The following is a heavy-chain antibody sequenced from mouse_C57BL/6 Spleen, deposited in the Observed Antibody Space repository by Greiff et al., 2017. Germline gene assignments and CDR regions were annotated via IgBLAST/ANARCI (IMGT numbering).Heavy chain of an antibody. D-gene: IGHD3-3*01. Sequence: VQLQQPGAELVMPGASVKLSCKASGYTFTSYWMHWVKQRPGQGLEWIGEIDPSDSYTNYNQKFKGKSTLTVDKSSSTAYMQLSSLTSEDSAVXYCARGDAYYYAMDYWGQGTSVTVSS. V-gene: IGHV1-69*01. CDR2: IDPSDSYT. J-gene: IGHJ4*01. CDR1: GYTFTSYW. CDR3: ARGDAYYYAMDY.